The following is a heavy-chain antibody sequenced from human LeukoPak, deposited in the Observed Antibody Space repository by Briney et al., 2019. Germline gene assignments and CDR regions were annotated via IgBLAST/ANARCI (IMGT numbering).Heavy chain of an antibody. CDR2: INHSGST. Sequence: SETLSLTCAVYGGSFSGNYWSWIRQPPGKGLEWIGEINHSGSTNYNPSLKSRVTISVDTSKNQFSLKLSSVTAADTAVYYCARGEDGYYDFWSGFYYFDYWGQGTLVTVSS. D-gene: IGHD3-3*01. V-gene: IGHV4-34*01. CDR3: ARGEDGYYDFWSGFYYFDY. J-gene: IGHJ4*02. CDR1: GGSFSGNY.